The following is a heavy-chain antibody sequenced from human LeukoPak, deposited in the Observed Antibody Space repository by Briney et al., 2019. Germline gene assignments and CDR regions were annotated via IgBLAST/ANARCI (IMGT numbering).Heavy chain of an antibody. CDR1: GFTFSSYW. J-gene: IGHJ4*02. CDR2: IHTDGSST. V-gene: IGHV3-74*01. CDR3: ARGLQAYYYDSSGYR. D-gene: IGHD3-22*01. Sequence: GGSLRLSCAASGFTFSSYWMPWVRQATGKGLVWVSRIHTDGSSTSYADSVKRRFTISRDNAKNTLYLQMNSLRAEDTAVYYCARGLQAYYYDSSGYRWGKGALVIVSS.